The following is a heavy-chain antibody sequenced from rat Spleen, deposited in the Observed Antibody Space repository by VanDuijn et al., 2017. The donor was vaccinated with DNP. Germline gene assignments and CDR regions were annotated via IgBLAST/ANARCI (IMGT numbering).Heavy chain of an antibody. Sequence: EVQLVESGGDLVQPGRSLKLSCVASGFTFNNYWMTWIRQVPGKGLEWVASISSSGGSTYYPDSVQVPFTISRDNAKNTLYLQINILRSEDTATYYSARVKYNLYYGLDVWGQGTSVTVSS. V-gene: IGHV5-31*01. CDR3: ARVKYNLYYGLDV. J-gene: IGHJ4*01. CDR2: ISSSGGST. CDR1: GFTFNNYW. D-gene: IGHD1-5*01.